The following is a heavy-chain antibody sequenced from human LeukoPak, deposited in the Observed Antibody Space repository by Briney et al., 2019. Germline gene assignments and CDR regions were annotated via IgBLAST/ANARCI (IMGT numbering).Heavy chain of an antibody. CDR3: ARDENCSGGNCYFI. J-gene: IGHJ4*02. Sequence: GASVKVSCKASGYTFTNHDINWLRQATGQGPEWMGWMNTNNGNTGYAQKFQGRVTMTRDTSINTAYMELSSLRSDDTAVYYCARDENCSGGNCYFIWGQGTQVTVSS. V-gene: IGHV1-8*01. D-gene: IGHD2-15*01. CDR2: MNTNNGNT. CDR1: GYTFTNHD.